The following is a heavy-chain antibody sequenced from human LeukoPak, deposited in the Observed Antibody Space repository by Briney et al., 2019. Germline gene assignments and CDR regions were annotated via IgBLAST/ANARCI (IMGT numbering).Heavy chain of an antibody. Sequence: SETLSLTCAVYGVSFSGYYWSWIRQPPGKGLEWIGEINHSGSTNYNPSLKSRVTISVDTSKNQFSLKLSSVTAADTAVYYCARAPAGARPYYFDYWGQGTLVTVSS. CDR3: ARAPAGARPYYFDY. CDR2: INHSGST. D-gene: IGHD7-27*01. J-gene: IGHJ4*02. CDR1: GVSFSGYY. V-gene: IGHV4-34*01.